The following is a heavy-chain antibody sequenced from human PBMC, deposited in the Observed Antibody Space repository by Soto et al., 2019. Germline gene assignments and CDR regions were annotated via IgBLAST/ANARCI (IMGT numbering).Heavy chain of an antibody. J-gene: IGHJ5*01. V-gene: IGHV3-33*08. CDR1: GFTFSSYG. CDR2: IWYDGSNE. D-gene: IGHD5-18*01. CDR3: AREKDSTMGPSFDS. Sequence: SLRLSCAASGFTFSSYGMHWVRQAPGKGLEWVAVIWYDGSNEDYGDSVKGRCTISRDNSKNTLYLQINSLRAEDTAVYFCAREKDSTMGPSFDSWGQGTLVTVSS.